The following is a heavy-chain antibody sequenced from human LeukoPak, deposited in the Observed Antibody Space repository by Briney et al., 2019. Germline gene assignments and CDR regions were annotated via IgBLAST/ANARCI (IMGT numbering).Heavy chain of an antibody. V-gene: IGHV4-39*07. D-gene: IGHD3-10*01. CDR1: GGSISSSSYY. Sequence: SETLSLTCTVSGGSISSSSYYWGWIRPPPGKGLEWIGSIYYSGSTYYNPSLKSRVTISVDTSKNQFSLKLSSVTAADTAVYYCARLFRYYYGSGRPYYYFDYWGQGTLVTVSS. CDR3: ARLFRYYYGSGRPYYYFDY. CDR2: IYYSGST. J-gene: IGHJ4*02.